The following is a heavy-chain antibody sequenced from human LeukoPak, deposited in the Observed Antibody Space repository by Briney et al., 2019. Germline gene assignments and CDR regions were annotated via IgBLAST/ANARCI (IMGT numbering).Heavy chain of an antibody. CDR3: ASDVVRGVITTDY. CDR2: ISSSSSYI. CDR1: GFTFSSYS. V-gene: IGHV3-21*01. D-gene: IGHD3-10*01. J-gene: IGHJ4*02. Sequence: GRSLRLSCAASGFTFSSYSMNWVRQAPGKGLEWVSSISSSSSYIYYADSVKGRFTISRDNPKNSLYLQMNSLRAEDTAVYYCASDVVRGVITTDYWGQGTLVTVSS.